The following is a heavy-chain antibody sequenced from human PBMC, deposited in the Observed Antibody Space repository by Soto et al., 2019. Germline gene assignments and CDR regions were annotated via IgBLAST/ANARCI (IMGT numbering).Heavy chain of an antibody. D-gene: IGHD3-9*01. CDR1: GFSLSTSGVG. CDR2: IYWDDDK. Sequence: SGPTLVNPTQILTLTCTFSGFSLSTSGVGVGWIRQSPGKALEWLAVIYWDDDKRYSPSLKSRLSITKDTSKNQVVLTMTNMDPVDTATYYCAHKGPEDWPLDYWGQGTLVTVSS. J-gene: IGHJ4*02. V-gene: IGHV2-5*02. CDR3: AHKGPEDWPLDY.